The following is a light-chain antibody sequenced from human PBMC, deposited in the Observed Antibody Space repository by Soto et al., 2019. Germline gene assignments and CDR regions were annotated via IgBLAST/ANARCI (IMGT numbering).Light chain of an antibody. CDR1: SRDVGGYNY. Sequence: QSVLTQPRSVSGSPGQSVTISCTGTSRDVGGYNYVSWYQHHPGKAPKFMIYDVSKRPSGVPDRFSGYKSGNTASLTISGLQAEDEADYYCCSYAGSYTVVFGGGTKLTVL. CDR3: CSYAGSYTVV. CDR2: DVS. V-gene: IGLV2-11*01. J-gene: IGLJ2*01.